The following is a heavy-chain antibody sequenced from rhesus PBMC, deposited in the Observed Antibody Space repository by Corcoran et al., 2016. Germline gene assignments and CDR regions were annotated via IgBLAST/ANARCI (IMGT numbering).Heavy chain of an antibody. CDR1: GFTFSNYW. V-gene: IGHV3S11*01. CDR3: IRDQELRGDY. Sequence: EVQLVESGGGLVQPGGSLRLSCEVSGFTFSNYWMSWVRQAPGKGLEWVGFIKNKADGGTPANAESVKGRFTNSRDDSKNTLYLQMNRLKTEDTAVYDCIRDQELRGDYWGQGVLVTVSS. D-gene: IGHD1-44*02. CDR2: IKNKADGGTP. J-gene: IGHJ4*01.